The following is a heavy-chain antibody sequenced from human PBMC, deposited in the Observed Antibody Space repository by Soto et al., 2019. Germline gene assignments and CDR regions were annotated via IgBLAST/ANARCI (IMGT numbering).Heavy chain of an antibody. CDR1: GASISSGSW. Sequence: QVHLQEAGPGLVKPSGTLSLTCAVSGASISSGSWWIWVRQHPGKGLEGIGEIFHDGSTNYNPSHKGRVTMAVDKSKNYFSLERTSVSAADTALYYCARDEYNDSSDWGQGTLVTVSS. V-gene: IGHV4-4*02. CDR2: IFHDGST. CDR3: ARDEYNDSSD. D-gene: IGHD1-1*01. J-gene: IGHJ4*02.